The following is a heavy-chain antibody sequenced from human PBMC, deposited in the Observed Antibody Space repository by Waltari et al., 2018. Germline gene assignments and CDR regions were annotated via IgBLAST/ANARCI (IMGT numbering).Heavy chain of an antibody. CDR3: ASGWSGYYTDYYYYGMDV. CDR1: GGSISSYY. J-gene: IGHJ6*02. V-gene: IGHV4-59*01. CDR2: IYYSGST. D-gene: IGHD3-3*01. Sequence: QVQLQESGPGLVKPSETLSLTCTVSGGSISSYYWSWIRQPPGKGLEWIGYIYYSGSTNYNPSLKSRVTISVDTSKNQFSLKLSSVTAADTAVYYCASGWSGYYTDYYYYGMDVWGQGTTVTVSS.